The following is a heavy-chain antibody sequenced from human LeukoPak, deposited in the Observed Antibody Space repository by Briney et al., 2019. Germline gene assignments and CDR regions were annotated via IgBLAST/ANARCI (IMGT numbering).Heavy chain of an antibody. CDR3: ARGRYYGYFDY. D-gene: IGHD3-3*01. CDR2: IIPIFGTA. Sequence: ASVKVSCKASGGTFSSYAISWVRQAPGQGLEWMGGIIPIFGTANYAQKFQGRVTITADKSTSTAYMELSSLRSEDTAVYYCARGRYYGYFDYWGQGTLVTVSS. V-gene: IGHV1-69*06. CDR1: GGTFSSYA. J-gene: IGHJ4*02.